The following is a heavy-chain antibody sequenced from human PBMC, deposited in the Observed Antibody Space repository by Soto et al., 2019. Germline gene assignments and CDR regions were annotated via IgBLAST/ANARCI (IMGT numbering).Heavy chain of an antibody. V-gene: IGHV4-39*02. CDR1: GGSISSSSYY. Sequence: PSETLSLTCTVSGGSISSSSYYWGWIRQPPGKGLEWIGSIYYSGSTYHNPSLKSRVTISVDTSKNQFSLKLSSVTAADTAVYYCAREGPGGSGSYYNVKSYYYYYGMDVWGQGTTVTVSS. CDR2: IYYSGST. D-gene: IGHD3-10*01. CDR3: AREGPGGSGSYYNVKSYYYYYGMDV. J-gene: IGHJ6*02.